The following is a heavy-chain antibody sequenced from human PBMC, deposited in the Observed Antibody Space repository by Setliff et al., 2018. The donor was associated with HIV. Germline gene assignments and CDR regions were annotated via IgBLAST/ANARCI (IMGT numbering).Heavy chain of an antibody. CDR2: TTPLLGTT. Sequence: ASVKVSCKASGNTFSSHGITWVRQAPGQGLEWMGGTTPLLGTTNYAQKFQGRVTITRDTSASTAYMELSSLRSEDTAVYYCARSMTTVTDGGAGWFDPWGQGTLVTVSS. CDR3: ARSMTTVTDGGAGWFDP. V-gene: IGHV1-69*10. D-gene: IGHD4-17*01. CDR1: GNTFSSHG. J-gene: IGHJ5*02.